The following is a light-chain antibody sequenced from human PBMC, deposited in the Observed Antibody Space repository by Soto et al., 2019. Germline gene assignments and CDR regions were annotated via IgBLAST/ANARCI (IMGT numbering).Light chain of an antibody. Sequence: DIQMTQSPSSLSASVGDRVTITCRASQSISNYLNWYQQKPGKAPKLLIYAASSLQSGVPSRFSGSGSGTDFTLTISSLQPEDFATYYCQQSYNTLFTFGPGTNVDI. CDR3: QQSYNTLFT. CDR1: QSISNY. J-gene: IGKJ3*01. V-gene: IGKV1-39*01. CDR2: AAS.